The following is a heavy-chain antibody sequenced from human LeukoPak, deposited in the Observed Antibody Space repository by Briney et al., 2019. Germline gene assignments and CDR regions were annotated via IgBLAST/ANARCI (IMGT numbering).Heavy chain of an antibody. J-gene: IGHJ4*02. CDR1: GGSVSSYY. D-gene: IGHD5-12*01. CDR2: FSYSGNT. V-gene: IGHV4-59*02. CDR3: ARGPLDSGYTYFDY. Sequence: SETLSLTCTVSGGSVSSYYWSWIRQPPGKGLEWIGYFSYSGNTNYNPSLKNRVTISVDTSKNQFSLKLRSVTAADTAIYYCARGPLDSGYTYFDYWGQGTLVSVAS.